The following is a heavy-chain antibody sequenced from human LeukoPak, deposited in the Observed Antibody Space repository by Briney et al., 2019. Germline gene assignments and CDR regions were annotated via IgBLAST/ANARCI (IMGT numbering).Heavy chain of an antibody. CDR1: GFTFSAYA. CDR3: AKDYYYDSSGYYYGDTFDI. D-gene: IGHD3-22*01. V-gene: IGHV3-23*01. J-gene: IGHJ3*02. Sequence: GGSLRLSCAASGFTFSAYAMAWVRQAPGKGLEWVSTISGSGGTTYSADSVKGRFTISRDNSKNILYLQVNSLRAGDTAVYYCAKDYYYDSSGYYYGDTFDIWGQGTMVTVSS. CDR2: ISGSGGTT.